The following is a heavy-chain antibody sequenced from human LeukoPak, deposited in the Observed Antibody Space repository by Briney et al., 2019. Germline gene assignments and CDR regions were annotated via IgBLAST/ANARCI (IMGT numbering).Heavy chain of an antibody. V-gene: IGHV1-2*06. CDR3: ASITKPKDDAFDI. CDR1: GYTLTAYY. Sequence: ASVKVSCKASGYTLTAYYMHWVRQAPGQGLEWMGRINPNSGGTNYAQKFQGRVTMTRDTTISTAYMELSRLRSDDTALYYCASITKPKDDAFDIWGQGTMVTVSS. J-gene: IGHJ3*02. CDR2: INPNSGGT. D-gene: IGHD3-10*01.